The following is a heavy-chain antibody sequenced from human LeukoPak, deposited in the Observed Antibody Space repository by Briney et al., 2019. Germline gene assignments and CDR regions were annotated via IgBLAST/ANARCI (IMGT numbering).Heavy chain of an antibody. Sequence: ASVKVSCKASGYTFTGYYMHWVRQAPGQGLEWMGWMNPNSGNTGYAQKFQGRVTITRNTSISTAYMELSSLRSEDTAVYYCARAARDDFWSGYYTRETDYWGQGTLVTVSS. J-gene: IGHJ4*02. CDR1: GYTFTGYY. CDR3: ARAARDDFWSGYYTRETDY. V-gene: IGHV1-8*03. D-gene: IGHD3-3*01. CDR2: MNPNSGNT.